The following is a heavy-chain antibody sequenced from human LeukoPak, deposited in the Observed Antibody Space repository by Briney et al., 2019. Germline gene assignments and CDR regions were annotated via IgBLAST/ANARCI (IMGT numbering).Heavy chain of an antibody. V-gene: IGHV3-23*01. D-gene: IGHD1-26*01. CDR2: ISGSGGST. CDR3: ATWHSGSYKDGFDI. J-gene: IGHJ3*02. Sequence: PGGSLRLSCAASGFTFSSYTMSWVRQAPGKGLEWVSAISGSGGSTYYADSVKGRFTISRDNSKNTLYLQMNSLRAEDTDVYYCATWHSGSYKDGFDIWGQGTMVTVSS. CDR1: GFTFSSYT.